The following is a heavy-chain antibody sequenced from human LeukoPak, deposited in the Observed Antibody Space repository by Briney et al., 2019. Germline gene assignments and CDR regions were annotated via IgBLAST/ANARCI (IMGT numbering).Heavy chain of an antibody. CDR2: ISNDGSNK. Sequence: GGSLRLSCAASGFTFSSYGIHCVRQAPGKGLEWVAVISNDGSNKYYADSVKGRFTISRDNSKNTLYLQMNSLRAEDTAVYYCAKETGRWELEWGQGTLVTVSS. CDR3: AKETGRWELE. CDR1: GFTFSSYG. J-gene: IGHJ4*02. D-gene: IGHD1-26*01. V-gene: IGHV3-30*18.